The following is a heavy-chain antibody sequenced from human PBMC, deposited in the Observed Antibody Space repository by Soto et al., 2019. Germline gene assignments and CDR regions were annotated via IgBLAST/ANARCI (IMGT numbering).Heavy chain of an antibody. J-gene: IGHJ3*02. V-gene: IGHV4-31*03. CDR3: ASSKSIAARPDAFDI. Sequence: TLSLTCTVSGGSISSGGYCWSWFRQHPGKGLEWIGYIDYSGSTYYNPSIQSRVTISVDTSKHQFSLKLSSVTAADTAVYYCASSKSIAARPDAFDIWGQGTMVTVSS. CDR2: IDYSGST. CDR1: GGSISSGGYC. D-gene: IGHD6-6*01.